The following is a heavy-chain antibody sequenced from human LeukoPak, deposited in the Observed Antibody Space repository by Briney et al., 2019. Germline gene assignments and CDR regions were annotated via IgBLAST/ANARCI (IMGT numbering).Heavy chain of an antibody. CDR1: GGSNSSYY. J-gene: IGHJ4*02. D-gene: IGHD3-10*01. V-gene: IGHV4-4*07. Sequence: PSETLSLTCTVSGGSNSSYYWSWIRQPAGKGLEWLGRIYTTGSSNYNPSLKSRVTMSVDTSKNQFSLKLSSVTAADTAVYYCGITMVRGVIIYGIDYWGQGTLVTVSS. CDR2: IYTTGSS. CDR3: GITMVRGVIIYGIDY.